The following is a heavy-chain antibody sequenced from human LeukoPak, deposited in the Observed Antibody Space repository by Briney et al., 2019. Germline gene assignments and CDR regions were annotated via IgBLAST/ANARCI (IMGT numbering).Heavy chain of an antibody. CDR3: ARDLFYSVSGTYYNVGRVFNY. D-gene: IGHD3-10*01. CDR1: GYTFTAYY. CDR2: INPNSGGT. V-gene: IGHV1-2*02. Sequence: ASVKVSCKASGYTFTAYYMHWVRQAPGQGLEWMGLINPNSGGTNYAQKFQDRVTMTRDTSISTAYMELSRLRSDDTAVYYCARDLFYSVSGTYYNVGRVFNYWGQGTLVTVSS. J-gene: IGHJ4*02.